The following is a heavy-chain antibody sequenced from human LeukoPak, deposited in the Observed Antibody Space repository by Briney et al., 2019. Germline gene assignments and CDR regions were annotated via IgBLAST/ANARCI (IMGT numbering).Heavy chain of an antibody. D-gene: IGHD3-22*01. J-gene: IGHJ4*02. CDR3: ARGGYYYDSSGSYYFDY. V-gene: IGHV5-51*01. CDR1: GYSFTSYW. CDR2: IYPGDSDT. Sequence: GESPKISCKGSGYSFTSYWIGWVRQVPGKGLEWMGIIYPGDSDTRYSPSFQGQVTISADKSISTAYLQWSSLKASDTAMYYCARGGYYYDSSGSYYFDYWGQGTLVTVSS.